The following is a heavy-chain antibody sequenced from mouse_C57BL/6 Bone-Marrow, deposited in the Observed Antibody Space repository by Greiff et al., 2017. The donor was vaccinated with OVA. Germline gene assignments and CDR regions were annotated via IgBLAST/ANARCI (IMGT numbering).Heavy chain of an antibody. CDR1: GYTFTDHT. D-gene: IGHD2-4*01. CDR2: IYPRDGST. J-gene: IGHJ2*01. Sequence: QVQLQQSDAELVKPGASVKISCKVSGYTFTDHTIHWMKQRPEQGLEWIGYIYPRDGSTKYNEKFKGKATLTADKSSSTAYMQLDSLTSEDSAVYFCASPIYYDYDGFDYWGQGTTLTVSS. CDR3: ASPIYYDYDGFDY. V-gene: IGHV1-78*01.